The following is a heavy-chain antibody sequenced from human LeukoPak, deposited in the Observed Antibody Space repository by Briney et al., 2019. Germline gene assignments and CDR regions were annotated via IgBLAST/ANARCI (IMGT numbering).Heavy chain of an antibody. CDR3: ARDSTSSGYSLADP. Sequence: SHRPSRAASGFTFSSYAMSSIRQAPRNGLEWVSYISSSGSTIYYAGPVKGRFTISRDNAKNSLYLQMNSLRAEDTAVYYCARDSTSSGYSLADPWGQGTLVTVSS. CDR2: ISSSGSTI. CDR1: GFTFSSYA. D-gene: IGHD3-22*01. V-gene: IGHV3-11*01. J-gene: IGHJ5*02.